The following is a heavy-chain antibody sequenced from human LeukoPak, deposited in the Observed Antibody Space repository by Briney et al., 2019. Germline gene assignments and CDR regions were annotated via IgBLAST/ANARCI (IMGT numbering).Heavy chain of an antibody. D-gene: IGHD3-10*01. CDR3: AKGASPDYYGSGRFDF. Sequence: HAGGSLRLSCAASGFTFSNYVMSWVRQAPEKGLQWVSSSSGSGGSTYYADSVKGRFTISRDSSKKTVYLQMNSLRGEDTAAYFCAKGASPDYYGSGRFDFWGQGILVTVSS. CDR1: GFTFSNYV. V-gene: IGHV3-23*01. J-gene: IGHJ5*01. CDR2: SSGSGGST.